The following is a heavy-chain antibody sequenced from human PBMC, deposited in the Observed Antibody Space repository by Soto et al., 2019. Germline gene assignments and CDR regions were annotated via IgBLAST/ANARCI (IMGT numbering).Heavy chain of an antibody. CDR3: ARGGAYIYGPQYD. D-gene: IGHD5-18*01. J-gene: IGHJ4*02. CDR2: INGDGSST. CDR1: GFSFSGYW. Sequence: EVQLVESGGGLVQPGGSLRLSCATSGFSFSGYWIHWVRQAPGKGLVWVSHINGDGSSTNYADSVKGRFTISRDYAKNTLYLQMNSLRVEDTAVSYCARGGAYIYGPQYDWGQGTLVTVSS. V-gene: IGHV3-74*01.